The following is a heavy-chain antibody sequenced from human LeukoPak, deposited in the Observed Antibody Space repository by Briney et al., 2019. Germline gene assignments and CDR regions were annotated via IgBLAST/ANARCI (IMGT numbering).Heavy chain of an antibody. V-gene: IGHV4-39*01. CDR2: IYYSGST. Sequence: SETLSLTCTVSGGAISGRRDYWGWIRQPPGKGLEWIASIYYSGSTHYNPSLKSRVTLSVDTSRNQFSLELRTATAADSAIYYCARNVSRGEPGGAFDIWGQGTMVTVSS. CDR3: ARNVSRGEPGGAFDI. J-gene: IGHJ3*02. D-gene: IGHD3-16*01. CDR1: GGAISGRRDY.